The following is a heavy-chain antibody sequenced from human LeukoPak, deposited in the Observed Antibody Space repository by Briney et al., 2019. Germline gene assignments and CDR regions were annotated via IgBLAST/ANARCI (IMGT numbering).Heavy chain of an antibody. Sequence: GGSLRLSCAASGFTFSDYSMTWIRQAPGKGLECVSHISTSRANTILYVDSVKGRFTISRGNARNSLSLQMNSLRAEDTAVYYCARDGRQPDYWGLGTLVTVSS. CDR2: ISTSRANTI. D-gene: IGHD2-2*01. J-gene: IGHJ4*02. V-gene: IGHV3-11*01. CDR1: GFTFSDYS. CDR3: ARDGRQPDY.